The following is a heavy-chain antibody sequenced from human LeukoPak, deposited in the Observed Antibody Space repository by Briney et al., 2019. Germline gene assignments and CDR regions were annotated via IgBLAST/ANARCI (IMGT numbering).Heavy chain of an antibody. CDR3: AKGPIPYSSLPYYYYGMDV. CDR2: ISYDGSNK. CDR1: GFTFRSYW. J-gene: IGHJ6*02. Sequence: QPGGSLRLSCAASGFTFRSYWMDWVRQAPGKGLEWVAVISYDGSNKYYADSVKGRFTISRDNSKNTLYLQMNSLGAEDTAVYYCAKGPIPYSSLPYYYYGMDVWGQGTTVSVSS. D-gene: IGHD6-19*01. V-gene: IGHV3-30*18.